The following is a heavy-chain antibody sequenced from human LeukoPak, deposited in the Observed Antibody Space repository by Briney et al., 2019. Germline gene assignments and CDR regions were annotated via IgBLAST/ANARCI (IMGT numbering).Heavy chain of an antibody. V-gene: IGHV5-51*01. CDR1: GYSFTSYW. CDR3: ARLSSIVGATRYFDY. CDR2: INPGDSDT. Sequence: GESLKISCKGSGYSFTSYWIGWVRQMPGKGLEWMGIINPGDSDTRYSPSFQGQVTISADKSISTAYLQWSSLKASDTVMYYCARLSSIVGATRYFDYWGQGTLVTVSS. J-gene: IGHJ4*02. D-gene: IGHD1-26*01.